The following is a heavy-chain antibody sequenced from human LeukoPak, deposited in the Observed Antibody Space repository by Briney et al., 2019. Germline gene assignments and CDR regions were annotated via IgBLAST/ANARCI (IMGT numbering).Heavy chain of an antibody. D-gene: IGHD2-15*01. V-gene: IGHV3-21*01. CDR2: LNSSSTYV. Sequence: GGSLRLSCAASGFTFSTYSMNWVRQAPGKGLEWVSSLNSSSTYVYYADSVKGRFAISRDNAKNSLYLQMNSLRAEDTAVYYCARVRCSGGGCFYNFDYWGQGSLVTVSS. CDR1: GFTFSTYS. J-gene: IGHJ4*02. CDR3: ARVRCSGGGCFYNFDY.